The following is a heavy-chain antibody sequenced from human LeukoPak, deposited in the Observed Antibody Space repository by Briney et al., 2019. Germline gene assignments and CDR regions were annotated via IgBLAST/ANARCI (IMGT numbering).Heavy chain of an antibody. CDR1: GLTVTSNH. CDR3: ARLRRGY. J-gene: IGHJ4*02. CDR2: IKSDGTT. Sequence: PGGSLRLSCAASGLTVTSNHMSWVLQAPGKGLEWVSLIKSDGTTEYADSVKGRFTISRDNSKNTLFLQMNSLRVEDTAVYYCARLRRGYWGRGTPVTVSS. V-gene: IGHV3-53*01.